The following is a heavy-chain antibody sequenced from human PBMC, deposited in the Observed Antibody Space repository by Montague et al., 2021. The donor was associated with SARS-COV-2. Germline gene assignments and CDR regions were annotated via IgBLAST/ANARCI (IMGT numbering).Heavy chain of an antibody. J-gene: IGHJ4*02. CDR2: LYYRGST. CDR1: GGSISSSSYY. V-gene: IGHV4-39*01. D-gene: IGHD6-19*01. CDR3: ATQEDPSGWIPGPFDF. Sequence: SETLSLTCTVSGGSISSSSYYWARIRQPPGKGLEWIGSLYYRGSTYYSPSLKSRVFISVDTSKNQLSLTLTSVTAADTAVYYCATQEDPSGWIPGPFDFWGQGTLLSVSS.